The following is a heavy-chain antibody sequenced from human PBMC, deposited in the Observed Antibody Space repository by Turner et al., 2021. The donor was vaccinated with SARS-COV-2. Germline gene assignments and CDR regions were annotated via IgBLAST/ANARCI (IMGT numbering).Heavy chain of an antibody. Sequence: QVRLQQWGAGLVKPSETLSLPCAVYGGSFSGYYWSWIRQPPGKGLEWIGEINHSGSTNYNPSLKSRVTISVDTSKNQFSRKRSSVTAADTAVYYCARGPRVVAPTTWFDPWGQGTLVTVSS. J-gene: IGHJ5*02. D-gene: IGHD2-15*01. CDR1: GGSFSGYY. CDR3: ARGPRVVAPTTWFDP. CDR2: INHSGST. V-gene: IGHV4-34*01.